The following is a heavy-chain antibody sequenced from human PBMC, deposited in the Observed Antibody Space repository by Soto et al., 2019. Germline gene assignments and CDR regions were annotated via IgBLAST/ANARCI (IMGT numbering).Heavy chain of an antibody. CDR2: IYSGGYT. CDR1: GFTVSNNY. D-gene: IGHD3-10*01. Sequence: EVQLVESGGGLIQPGGSLRLSCAVSGFTVSNNYMSWVRQAPGKGLEGVSVIYSGGYTAYGDSVKGRFTISRDNSKNTLYPQKKTLGATAAGVFSGATPPGGGGYWGQGTLVTVSS. J-gene: IGHJ4*02. V-gene: IGHV3-53*01. CDR3: ATPPGGGGY.